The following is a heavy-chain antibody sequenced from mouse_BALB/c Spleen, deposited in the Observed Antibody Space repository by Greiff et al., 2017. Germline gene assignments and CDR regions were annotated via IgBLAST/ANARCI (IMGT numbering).Heavy chain of an antibody. D-gene: IGHD2-1*01. Sequence: QVQLKESGPGLVAPSQSLSITCTVSGFSLTGYGVNWVRQPPGKGLEWLGMIWGDGSTDYNSALKSRLSISKDNSKSQVFLKKNSLQTDDTARYYCARDRGNYDGYAMDYWGQGTSVTVSS. J-gene: IGHJ4*01. CDR2: IWGDGST. V-gene: IGHV2-6-7*01. CDR1: GFSLTGYG. CDR3: ARDRGNYDGYAMDY.